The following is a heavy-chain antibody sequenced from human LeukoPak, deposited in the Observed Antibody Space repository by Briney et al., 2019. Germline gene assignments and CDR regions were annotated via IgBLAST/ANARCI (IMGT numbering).Heavy chain of an antibody. Sequence: PSETLSLTCTVSGGSISSYYWGWIRQPPGKGLEWIGYIYYSGSTNYNPSLKSRVTISVDTSKNQFSLKLSSVTAADTAVYYCARDGGGTIFGVVTMGAFDIWGQGTMVTVSS. CDR3: ARDGGGTIFGVVTMGAFDI. CDR1: GGSISSYY. J-gene: IGHJ3*02. CDR2: IYYSGST. V-gene: IGHV4-59*01. D-gene: IGHD3-3*01.